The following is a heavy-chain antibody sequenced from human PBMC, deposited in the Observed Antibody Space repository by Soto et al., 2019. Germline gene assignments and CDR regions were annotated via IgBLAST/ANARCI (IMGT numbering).Heavy chain of an antibody. CDR3: ARHVDDILTGYSFLFDY. V-gene: IGHV4-39*01. CDR1: GGSISSSSYY. D-gene: IGHD3-9*01. CDR2: IYYSGST. Sequence: SETLSLTCTVSGGSISSSSYYWGWIRQPPGKGLEWIGSIYYSGSTYYNPSLKSRVTISVDTSKNQFSLKLSSVTAADTAVYYCARHVDDILTGYSFLFDYWGQGTLVTVSS. J-gene: IGHJ4*02.